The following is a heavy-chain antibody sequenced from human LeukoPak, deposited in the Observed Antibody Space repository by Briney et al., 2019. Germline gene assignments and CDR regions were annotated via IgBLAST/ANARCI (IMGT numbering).Heavy chain of an antibody. CDR1: GFTFSSYA. J-gene: IGHJ4*02. CDR2: ISGSGGST. CDR3: AKDGWRYYDSSGYYLPDY. V-gene: IGHV3-23*01. Sequence: PGGSLRLSCAASGFTFSSYAMSWVRQAPGKGLEWVSAISGSGGSTYYADSVKGRFTISRDNSKNTLYLQMNSLRAEDTAVYYCAKDGWRYYDSSGYYLPDYWGQGTLSPSPQ. D-gene: IGHD3-22*01.